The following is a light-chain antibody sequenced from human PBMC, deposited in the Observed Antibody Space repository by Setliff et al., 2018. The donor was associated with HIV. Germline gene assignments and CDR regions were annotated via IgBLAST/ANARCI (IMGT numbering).Light chain of an antibody. J-gene: IGLJ1*01. CDR1: SSDVGNYKF. CDR3: SSYTSMSTRV. V-gene: IGLV2-14*01. CDR2: EVS. Sequence: QSALTQPASVSGSPGQSITISCTGTSSDVGNYKFVSWYQRLPGKAPKLIIFEVSNRPSGIPSRFSGSKSGNTASLSISGLQAEDEADYYCSSYTSMSTRVFGTGTKVTVL.